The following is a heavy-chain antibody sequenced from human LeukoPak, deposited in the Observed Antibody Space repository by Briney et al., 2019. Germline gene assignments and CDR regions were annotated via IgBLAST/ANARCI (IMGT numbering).Heavy chain of an antibody. Sequence: PSETLSLTCAVYGGSFSGYYWSWIRQPPGKGLEWIGEINHSGSTNYNPSLKSRVTISVDTSKNQFSLKLSSVTAADTAVYYCARPNLYSSSWNYWGQGTLVTVSS. CDR3: ARPNLYSSSWNY. CDR1: GGSFSGYY. J-gene: IGHJ4*02. CDR2: INHSGST. V-gene: IGHV4-34*01. D-gene: IGHD6-13*01.